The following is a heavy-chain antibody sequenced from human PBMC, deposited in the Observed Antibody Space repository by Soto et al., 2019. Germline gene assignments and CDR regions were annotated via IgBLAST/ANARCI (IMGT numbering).Heavy chain of an antibody. V-gene: IGHV4-59*08. J-gene: IGHJ4*02. CDR2: IYYSGST. Sequence: SETLSLTCTVSGGSISSYYWSWIRQPPGKGLEWIGYIYYSGSTNYNPSLKSRVTISVDTSKNQFSLKLSSVTAADTAVYYCARQSVGPYGSGSYFDYWGQGTLVTVSS. CDR3: ARQSVGPYGSGSYFDY. D-gene: IGHD3-10*01. CDR1: GGSISSYY.